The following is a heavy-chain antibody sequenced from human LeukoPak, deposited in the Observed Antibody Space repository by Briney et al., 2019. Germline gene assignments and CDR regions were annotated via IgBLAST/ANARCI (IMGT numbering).Heavy chain of an antibody. CDR2: ISSSSYI. J-gene: IGHJ4*02. CDR3: ARDPGVGATSFD. V-gene: IGHV3-21*01. D-gene: IGHD1-26*01. CDR1: GFTFSSYS. Sequence: PGGSLRLSCAASGFTFSSYSMNWVLQAPGKGLEWVSSISSSSYIYYADSVKGRFTISRDNAKNSLYLQMNSLRAEDTAVYYCARDPGVGATSFDWGQGTLVTVSS.